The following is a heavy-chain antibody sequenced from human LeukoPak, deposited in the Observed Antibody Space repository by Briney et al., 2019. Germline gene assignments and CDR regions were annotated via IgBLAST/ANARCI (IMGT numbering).Heavy chain of an antibody. CDR3: ARGTDTAMVTSYFDY. CDR2: IYHSGST. D-gene: IGHD5-18*01. CDR1: GGSISSGGYS. Sequence: SETLSLTCAVSGGSISSGGYSWSWIRQPPGKGLEWIGYIYHSGSTYYNPSLKSRVTISVDRSKNQFSLKLSSVTAADTAVYYCARGTDTAMVTSYFDYWGQGTLVTVPS. J-gene: IGHJ4*02. V-gene: IGHV4-30-2*01.